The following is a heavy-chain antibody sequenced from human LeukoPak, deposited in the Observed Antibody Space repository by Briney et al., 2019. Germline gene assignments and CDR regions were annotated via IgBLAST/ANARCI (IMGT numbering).Heavy chain of an antibody. CDR2: IYYTGST. V-gene: IGHV4-59*01. D-gene: IGHD3-10*01. Sequence: SETLSLTCTVSGVSITTYYWSWIRQPPGKGLEWIGYIYYTGSTNYNPSLKSRVTISVDTSKNEFSLRLTSVTAADTAVYYCAREANYYGSGSYFEGTFDYWGQGSLVTVSS. CDR1: GVSITTYY. CDR3: AREANYYGSGSYFEGTFDY. J-gene: IGHJ4*02.